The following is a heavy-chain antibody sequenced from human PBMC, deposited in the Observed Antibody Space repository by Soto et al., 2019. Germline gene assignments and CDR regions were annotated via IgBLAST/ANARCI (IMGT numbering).Heavy chain of an antibody. CDR1: GGSFTSTNYF. CDR2: MYYNGNT. J-gene: IGHJ1*01. V-gene: IGHV4-39*01. CDR3: ATLQIYDSRAAPTPIFHP. D-gene: IGHD3-22*01. Sequence: PSETLSLTCTVSGGSFTSTNYFWGWIRQPPGKGLEWIGYMYYNGNTFYSPSLKSRVTMSVDTSKRQFSLDLSSVTAADTAMYYCATLQIYDSRAAPTPIFHPWGLGAMVNVSS.